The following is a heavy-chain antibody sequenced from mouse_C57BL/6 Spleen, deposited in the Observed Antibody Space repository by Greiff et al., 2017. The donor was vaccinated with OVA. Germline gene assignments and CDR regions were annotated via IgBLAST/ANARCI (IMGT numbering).Heavy chain of an antibody. Sequence: LEESGPELVKPGASVKISCKASGYAFSSSWMNWVKQRPGTGLEWIGRIYPGDGDTNYNGKFQGKATLTADKSTSTAYMQLSSLTSEDSAVYFCARILLLDYFYYWGQGTTLTVSS. J-gene: IGHJ2*01. CDR1: GYAFSSSW. D-gene: IGHD1-1*01. CDR3: ARILLLDYFYY. CDR2: IYPGDGDT. V-gene: IGHV1-82*01.